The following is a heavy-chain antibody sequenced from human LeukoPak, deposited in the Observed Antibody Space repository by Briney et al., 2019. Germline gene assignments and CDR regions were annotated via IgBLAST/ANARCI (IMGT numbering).Heavy chain of an antibody. CDR3: ARAKAGSSWSGSWKNYYYMDV. D-gene: IGHD6-13*01. CDR2: ISGSGGST. V-gene: IGHV3-23*01. J-gene: IGHJ6*03. Sequence: HPGGSLRLPCAASGFTFSSYGMSWVRQAPGKGLEWVSAISGSGGSTYYADSVKGRFTISRDNSKNTLYLQMNSLRAEDTAVYYCARAKAGSSWSGSWKNYYYMDVWGKGTTVTVSS. CDR1: GFTFSSYG.